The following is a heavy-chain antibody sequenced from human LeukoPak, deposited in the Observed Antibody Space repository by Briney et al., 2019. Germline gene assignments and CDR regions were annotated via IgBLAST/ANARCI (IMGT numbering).Heavy chain of an antibody. Sequence: GASVKVSCKASGGTFSSYAISWVRQAPGQGLEWMGRIIPILGIANYAQKFQGRVTITADKSTSTAYMELSSLRSEDTAVYYCASLRFLEWLLRSNWFDPWGQGTLVTVSS. D-gene: IGHD3-3*01. CDR2: IIPILGIA. CDR1: GGTFSSYA. J-gene: IGHJ5*02. CDR3: ASLRFLEWLLRSNWFDP. V-gene: IGHV1-69*04.